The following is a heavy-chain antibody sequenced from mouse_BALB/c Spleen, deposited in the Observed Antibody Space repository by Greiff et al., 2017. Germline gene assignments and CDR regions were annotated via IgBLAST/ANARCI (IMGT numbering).Heavy chain of an antibody. J-gene: IGHJ4*01. D-gene: IGHD2-10*01. CDR2: IDPSDSET. Sequence: VQLQQSGPQLVRPGASVKISCKASGYSFTSYWMHWVKQRPGQGLEWIGMIDPSDSETRLNQKFKDKATLTVDKSSSTAYMQLSSPTSEDSAVYYCARSYDAPMDYWGQGTSVTVSS. CDR1: GYSFTSYW. V-gene: IGHV1S126*01. CDR3: ARSYDAPMDY.